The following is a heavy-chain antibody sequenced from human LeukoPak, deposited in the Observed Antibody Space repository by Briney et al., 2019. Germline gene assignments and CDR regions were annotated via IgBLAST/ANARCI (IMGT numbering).Heavy chain of an antibody. J-gene: IGHJ6*02. D-gene: IGHD3-10*01. CDR3: ARDSYGMDV. Sequence: PGRSLRLSCAASGFTFSDYAMHWVRQAPGKGLEWVAAISYDGSSKCNADSVKGRFTISRDNSKNTLYLQMDSLRAEDTAVYYCARDSYGMDVWGQGTPATVSS. V-gene: IGHV3-30-3*01. CDR2: ISYDGSSK. CDR1: GFTFSDYA.